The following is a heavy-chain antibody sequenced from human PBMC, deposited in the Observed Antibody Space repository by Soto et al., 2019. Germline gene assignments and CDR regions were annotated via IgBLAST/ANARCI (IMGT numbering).Heavy chain of an antibody. CDR1: SGSIDNVYW. V-gene: IGHV4-4*02. D-gene: IGHD5-18*01. CDR2: SSHEGVT. CDR3: ACIFSGGYGYGFYYYDMDV. J-gene: IGHJ6*02. Sequence: SETLYLTCAASSGSIDNVYWRSRVSQSPGKGLERIGESSHEGVTNNNPSLEGRVTISIDKSKNQFYLDLNSVTAADTTVYYCACIFSGGYGYGFYYYDMDVWGQGTTVT.